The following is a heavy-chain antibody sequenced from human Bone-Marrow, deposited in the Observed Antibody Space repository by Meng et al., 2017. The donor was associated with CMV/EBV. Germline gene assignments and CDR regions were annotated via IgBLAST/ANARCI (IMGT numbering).Heavy chain of an antibody. CDR2: INSDGSST. CDR3: AREDGIAARLSYYYGMDV. Sequence: GESLKISCAASGFNFSSDWMHWVRQAPGKGLVWVSLINSDGSSTTYADSVKGRFTISRDNAKNTLYLQMNSLRAEDTAVYYCAREDGIAARLSYYYGMDVWGQGTTVTVS. J-gene: IGHJ6*02. V-gene: IGHV3-74*01. CDR1: GFNFSSDW. D-gene: IGHD6-6*01.